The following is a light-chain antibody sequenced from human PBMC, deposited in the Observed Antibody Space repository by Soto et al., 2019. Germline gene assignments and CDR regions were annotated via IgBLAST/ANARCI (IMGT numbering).Light chain of an antibody. CDR3: QQYYSYPRT. V-gene: IGKV3-11*01. CDR1: QSVSSY. J-gene: IGKJ1*01. Sequence: EIVLTQSPATLSLSPGESATLSCRASQSVSSYLAWYQQKPGQAPRLLIYDASNRATGIPARFSGSGSGTDFTLTISSLEPEDFATYYCQQYYSYPRTFGQGTKVEIK. CDR2: DAS.